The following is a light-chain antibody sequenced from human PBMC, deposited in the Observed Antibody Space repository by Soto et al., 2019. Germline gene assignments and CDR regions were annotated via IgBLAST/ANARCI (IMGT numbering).Light chain of an antibody. Sequence: QSALTQPASVSGSPGQSITISCTGTGSDVGGYNYVSWYQQHPGKAPKLVIYDVTNRPSGVSNRFSGSKSGNTASLTISGLQAEDEADYYCTSYTRSRTYVFGTDTQLTVL. V-gene: IGLV2-14*03. J-gene: IGLJ1*01. CDR2: DVT. CDR3: TSYTRSRTYV. CDR1: GSDVGGYNY.